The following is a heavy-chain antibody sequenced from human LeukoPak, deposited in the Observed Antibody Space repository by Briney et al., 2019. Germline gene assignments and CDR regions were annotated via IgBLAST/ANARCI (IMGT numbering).Heavy chain of an antibody. CDR1: GGSISSYY. CDR3: ARTREGSLYYYYYMDV. J-gene: IGHJ6*03. Sequence: SETLSLTCTVSGGSISSYYWSWIRQPAGKGLECIGRIYTSGSTNYNPSLKSRVTMSVDTSKNQFSLKLSSVTAADTAVYYCARTREGSLYYYYYMDVWGKGTTVTVSS. V-gene: IGHV4-4*07. D-gene: IGHD2-15*01. CDR2: IYTSGST.